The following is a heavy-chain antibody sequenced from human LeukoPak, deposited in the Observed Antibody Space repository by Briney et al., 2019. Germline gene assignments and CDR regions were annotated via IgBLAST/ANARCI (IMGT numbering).Heavy chain of an antibody. CDR3: ARTMWGFDY. V-gene: IGHV3-48*03. D-gene: IGHD7-27*01. Sequence: QPGGSLGLSCASSGFAFSDYEMNWVRQAPGKGLEWVSYISSSGSIIYYADSVKGRFTISRDNAKRSLFLQMNSLGVEDTAVYYCARTMWGFDYWGQGTLVTVSS. CDR1: GFAFSDYE. CDR2: ISSSGSII. J-gene: IGHJ4*02.